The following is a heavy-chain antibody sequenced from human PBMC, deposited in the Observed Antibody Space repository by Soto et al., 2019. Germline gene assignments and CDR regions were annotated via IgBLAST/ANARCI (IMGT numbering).Heavy chain of an antibody. J-gene: IGHJ4*02. CDR3: ARCSSTPYDILTGYWADY. CDR1: GFTFSSYS. Sequence: EVQLVESGGGLVKPGGSLRLSCAASGFTFSSYSMNWVRQALGKGLEWVSSISSSSSYIYYADSVKGRFTISRDNAKNSLYLQMNSLRAEDTAVYYCARCSSTPYDILTGYWADYWGQGTLVTVSS. D-gene: IGHD3-9*01. CDR2: ISSSSSYI. V-gene: IGHV3-21*01.